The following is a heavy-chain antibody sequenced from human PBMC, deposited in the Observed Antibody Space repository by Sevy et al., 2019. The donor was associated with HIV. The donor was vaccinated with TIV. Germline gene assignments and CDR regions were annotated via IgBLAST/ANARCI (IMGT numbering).Heavy chain of an antibody. V-gene: IGHV3-64*01. CDR1: GFTFSSYA. Sequence: GGSLRLSCAASGFTFSSYAMHWVRQAPGKGLEYVSAISSNGGSTYYANSVKGRCTISRDNSKNTLYLQMGSLRAEDTAVYYCARTWDRGATLRDPSPFDYWGQGTLVTVSS. D-gene: IGHD1-26*01. J-gene: IGHJ4*02. CDR3: ARTWDRGATLRDPSPFDY. CDR2: ISSNGGST.